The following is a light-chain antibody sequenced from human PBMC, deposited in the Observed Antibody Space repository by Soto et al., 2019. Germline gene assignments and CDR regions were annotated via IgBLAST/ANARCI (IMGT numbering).Light chain of an antibody. CDR2: AAS. CDR3: KQPISFPIT. J-gene: IGKJ5*01. Sequence: RVMTQSPDTLSVSPGERATLSCRASETVRSNLAWYQQKPGQAHRLLIYAASTRATGIQARFIGNGSGTEFTLTIRSLQPEDFATYYCKQPISFPITFGQGTRLEIK. CDR1: ETVRSN. V-gene: IGKV3D-15*01.